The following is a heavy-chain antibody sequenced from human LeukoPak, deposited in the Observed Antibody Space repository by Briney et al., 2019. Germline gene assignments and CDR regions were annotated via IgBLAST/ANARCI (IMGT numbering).Heavy chain of an antibody. CDR2: INQDGSEK. D-gene: IGHD2-15*01. CDR1: GFTSRSYW. CDR3: ARRGSYSIHDC. V-gene: IGHV3-7*03. Sequence: GGSLRLSCAASGFTSRSYWMSWVRQAPGKGLEWVANINQDGSEKNFVDSVKGRFSISRDNAENSLYLQMNSLRAEDTAVYYCARRGSYSIHDCWGQGTLVTVSS. J-gene: IGHJ4*02.